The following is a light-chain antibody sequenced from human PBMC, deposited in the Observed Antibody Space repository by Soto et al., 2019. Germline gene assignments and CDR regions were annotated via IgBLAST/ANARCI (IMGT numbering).Light chain of an antibody. CDR1: SSDVGRYDR. CDR2: EVT. CDR3: SSYTSSSRYI. V-gene: IGLV2-18*02. Sequence: QSALTQPPSVSGSPGQSVTISCTGTSSDVGRYDRVSWYQQSPGTAPKLIIYEVTNRPSGVPDRFSGSKSGNTASLTISGLQAEDEADFYCSSYTSSSRYIFGTGTKLIVL. J-gene: IGLJ1*01.